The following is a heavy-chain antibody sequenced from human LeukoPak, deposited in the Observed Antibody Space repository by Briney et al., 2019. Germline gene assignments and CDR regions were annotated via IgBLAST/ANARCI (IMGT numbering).Heavy chain of an antibody. CDR1: GYTFTTYG. J-gene: IGHJ6*03. Sequence: ASVKLSCKASGYTFTTYGITWLRQAPGQGLEWMGWINPDSGGTNYAQNFQGRVTLTRDTSNSTAYMELSRLRSDDTAVYYCASATGVEVAGTTYYYFYYMNVWGEGTTVTVSS. CDR2: INPDSGGT. CDR3: ASATGVEVAGTTYYYFYYMNV. V-gene: IGHV1-2*02. D-gene: IGHD6-19*01.